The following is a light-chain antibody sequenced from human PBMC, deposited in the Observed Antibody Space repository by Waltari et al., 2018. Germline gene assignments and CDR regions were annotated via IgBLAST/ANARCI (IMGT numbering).Light chain of an antibody. J-gene: IGKJ2*01. V-gene: IGKV3-15*01. Sequence: EVMMTQSPATLSVSPGERATLPCRASQSVGNNLAWFQERPGQAPRLLSFGASTRASGIPARFTGSGSGTEFTLTISSLQSEDFAVYYCQQYDKWLMYTFGQGTKVEVK. CDR2: GAS. CDR1: QSVGNN. CDR3: QQYDKWLMYT.